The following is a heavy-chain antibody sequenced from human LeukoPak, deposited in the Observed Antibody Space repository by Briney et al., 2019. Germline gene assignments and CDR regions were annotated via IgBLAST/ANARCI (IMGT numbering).Heavy chain of an antibody. CDR3: ARDSASPSYGFVWGPPRLSHKDYYMDV. Sequence: PGGSLRLSCAASEFTFHDYAMHWVRRAPGKSLEWVSSISWNSGSIGYADSVKGRFTISRDNAENSLYLQMNSLRAEDTAVYYCARDSASPSYGFVWGPPRLSHKDYYMDVWGKGTTVTVSS. CDR2: ISWNSGSI. CDR1: EFTFHDYA. V-gene: IGHV3-9*01. J-gene: IGHJ6*03. D-gene: IGHD3-10*01.